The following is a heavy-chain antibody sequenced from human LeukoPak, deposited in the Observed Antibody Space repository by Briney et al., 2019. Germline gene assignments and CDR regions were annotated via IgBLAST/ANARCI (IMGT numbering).Heavy chain of an antibody. CDR3: ATRQWMAPPPDS. D-gene: IGHD6-19*01. J-gene: IGHJ4*02. CDR2: INTDGTVT. CDR1: DSTLPPYW. V-gene: IGHV3-74*01. Sequence: GGSLRLSCAASDSTLPPYWIVWVRQAPGKGLESVSRINTDGTVTTYADSVKGRSTVSRDNADNTMFLQMNSESDEDTDVYCCATRQWMAPPPDSWGQGTPVTVSS.